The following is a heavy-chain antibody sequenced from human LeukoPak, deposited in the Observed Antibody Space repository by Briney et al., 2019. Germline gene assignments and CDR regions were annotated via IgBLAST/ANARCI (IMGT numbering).Heavy chain of an antibody. Sequence: GGSLRLSCAASGFTFSSYWMSWVRQAPGKGLEWVANIKQDGSEKYYVDSVKGRFTISRDNAKNSLYLQMNSLRAEDTAVYYCASFPPYMVRTDAFDIWGQGTMVTVSS. CDR2: IKQDGSEK. CDR1: GFTFSSYW. CDR3: ASFPPYMVRTDAFDI. V-gene: IGHV3-7*01. J-gene: IGHJ3*02. D-gene: IGHD3-10*01.